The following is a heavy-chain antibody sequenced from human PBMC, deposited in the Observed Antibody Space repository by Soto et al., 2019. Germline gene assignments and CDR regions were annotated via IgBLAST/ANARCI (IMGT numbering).Heavy chain of an antibody. CDR2: ISYDGSNK. V-gene: IGHV3-30*18. J-gene: IGHJ3*02. CDR1: GFTLSSYG. D-gene: IGHD1-1*01. Sequence: QVQLVESGGGVVQPGRSLRLSCAASGFTLSSYGMHWVGQAPGKGLEWVAVISYDGSNKYYADSVKGRFTISRDNSKNTLYLQMNSLRAEDTAVYYCANIPYSWNGADAFDIWGQGTLVTVSS. CDR3: ANIPYSWNGADAFDI.